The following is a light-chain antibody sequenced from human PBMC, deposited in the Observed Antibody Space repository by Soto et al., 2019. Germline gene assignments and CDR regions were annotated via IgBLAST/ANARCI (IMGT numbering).Light chain of an antibody. Sequence: DIQMTQSPSTLSASVGDRVTITCRASQSISSWLAWYQQKPGKAPKLLIYKASSLESGVPSRFSGSGAGTEFTLNISSLQPDDFATYYCQQDNNYPWTFGQGTKVEIK. J-gene: IGKJ1*01. CDR1: QSISSW. V-gene: IGKV1-5*03. CDR3: QQDNNYPWT. CDR2: KAS.